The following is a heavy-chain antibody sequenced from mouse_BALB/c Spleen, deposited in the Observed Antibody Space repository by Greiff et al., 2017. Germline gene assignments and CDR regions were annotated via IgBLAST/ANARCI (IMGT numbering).Heavy chain of an antibody. Sequence: QVQLKESGAELVRPGTSVKVSCKASGYAFTNYLIEWVKQRPGQGLEWIGVINPGSGGTNYNEKFKGKATLTADKSSSTAYMQLSSLTSDDSAVYFCARSHDYWGQGTTLTVSS. J-gene: IGHJ2*01. V-gene: IGHV1-54*01. CDR1: GYAFTNYL. CDR2: INPGSGGT. CDR3: ARSHDY.